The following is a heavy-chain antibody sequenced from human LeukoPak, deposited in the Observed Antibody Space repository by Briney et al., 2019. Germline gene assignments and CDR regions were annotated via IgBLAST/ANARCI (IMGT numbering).Heavy chain of an antibody. D-gene: IGHD1-26*01. V-gene: IGHV3-23*01. CDR2: IGARGDVT. CDR1: GFAFSGYA. Sequence: PGGSLRLSCTVFGFAFSGYAMSWVRQAPGKGPEWVSSIGARGDVTYSADSVKGRFTISRDNSKRTLFLQTNSLRAEDTAVYYCAKVHYTASFPGSFPGRNYFDSWGQGSLVTVSP. CDR3: AKVHYTASFPGSFPGRNYFDS. J-gene: IGHJ4*02.